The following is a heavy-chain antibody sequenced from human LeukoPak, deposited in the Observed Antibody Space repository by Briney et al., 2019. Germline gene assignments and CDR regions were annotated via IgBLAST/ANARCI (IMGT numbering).Heavy chain of an antibody. D-gene: IGHD3-22*01. CDR3: AKVLFRDNSGPKTAGVDY. CDR2: ISGRADST. CDR1: GFTFSSYA. V-gene: IGHV3-23*01. J-gene: IGHJ4*02. Sequence: GGSLRLSCAASGFTFSSYAMNWVRQAPGKGLEWVSSISGRADSTYYTASVKGRFIISRDNSKTTLSLQMNRLRAEDTALYYCAKVLFRDNSGPKTAGVDYWGQGTLVTVSS.